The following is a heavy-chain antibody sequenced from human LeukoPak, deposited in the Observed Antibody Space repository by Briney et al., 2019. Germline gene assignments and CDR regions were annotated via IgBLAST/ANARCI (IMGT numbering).Heavy chain of an antibody. CDR2: FDPEDGET. CDR3: ATGRLSNYYFDY. Sequence: GASVKVSCKVSGYTRTELSMHWVRQAPGKGLEWMGGFDPEDGETIYAQKFQGRVTMTEDTSTDTAYMELSSLRSEDTAVYYCATGRLSNYYFDYWGQGTLVTVSS. D-gene: IGHD4-11*01. CDR1: GYTRTELS. V-gene: IGHV1-24*01. J-gene: IGHJ4*02.